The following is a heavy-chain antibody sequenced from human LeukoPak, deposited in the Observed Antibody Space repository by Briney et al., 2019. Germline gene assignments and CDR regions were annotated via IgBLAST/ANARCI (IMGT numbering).Heavy chain of an antibody. Sequence: GGSLRLSWAASGFTFSYYWMSWVRQAPGKGLEWVANIKPDGGEKNYVDSVKGRFTISRDNAKNSLYLQMNSLRAEDTAVYYCTRAGYYSSGWNPFDYWGQGTLVTVSS. V-gene: IGHV3-7*01. J-gene: IGHJ4*02. CDR1: GFTFSYYW. CDR3: TRAGYYSSGWNPFDY. CDR2: IKPDGGEK. D-gene: IGHD6-25*01.